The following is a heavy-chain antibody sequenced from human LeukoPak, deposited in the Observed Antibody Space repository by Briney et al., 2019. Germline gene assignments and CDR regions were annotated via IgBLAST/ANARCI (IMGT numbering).Heavy chain of an antibody. CDR2: ISGSGGST. V-gene: IGHV3-23*01. Sequence: AGGSLRLSCAASGFTFSSYAMSWVRQAPGKGLEWVSAISGSGGSTYYADSVKGRFTISRDNSKNTLYLQMNSLRAEDTAVYYCAKGEGWVQLWGEEGYYFDYWGQGALVTVSS. J-gene: IGHJ4*02. CDR3: AKGEGWVQLWGEEGYYFDY. CDR1: GFTFSSYA. D-gene: IGHD5-18*01.